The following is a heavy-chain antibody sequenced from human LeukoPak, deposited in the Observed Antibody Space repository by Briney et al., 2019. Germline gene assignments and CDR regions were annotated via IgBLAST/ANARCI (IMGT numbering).Heavy chain of an antibody. D-gene: IGHD2-21*01. V-gene: IGHV1-18*01. CDR1: GYIFINYG. CDR3: ATHGTYCGGDCYSYF. J-gene: IGHJ4*01. Sequence: ASVKVSCKASGYIFINYGINWVRQAPGQGLEWMGWISPYNGNTNYAQKLQGRVTMTTDTSTSTAYMELRSLTSDGTAVYYCATHGTYCGGDCYSYFWGHGTLITVSS. CDR2: ISPYNGNT.